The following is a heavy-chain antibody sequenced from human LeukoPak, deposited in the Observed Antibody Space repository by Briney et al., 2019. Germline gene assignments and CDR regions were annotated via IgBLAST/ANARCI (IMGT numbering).Heavy chain of an antibody. CDR1: GFTFSHYW. J-gene: IGHJ4*02. CDR3: ARSRSGYYEDY. V-gene: IGHV3-7*01. D-gene: IGHD3-22*01. Sequence: HPGGSLRLSCAPSGFTFSHYWMSWVRQAPGKGLEWVANIKEDGSEKYYVDSVKGRFTTSRDNAKNSLSLQVNSLRAEDTAVYYCARSRSGYYEDYWGQGTLVTVSS. CDR2: IKEDGSEK.